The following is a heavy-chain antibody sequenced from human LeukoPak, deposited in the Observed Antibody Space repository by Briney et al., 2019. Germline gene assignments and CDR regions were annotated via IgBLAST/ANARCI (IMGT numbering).Heavy chain of an antibody. CDR3: AKGDSGYVGPFDY. CDR1: GFTFSTYS. V-gene: IGHV3-21*01. Sequence: GGSLRLSCAASGFTFSTYSFTWVRQAPGKGLEWVSFISTSGDFIYYADSVKGRFTLSRDNAKNSLYLQMNSLRAEDTAVYYCAKGDSGYVGPFDYWGQGSLVTVSS. CDR2: ISTSGDFI. D-gene: IGHD5-12*01. J-gene: IGHJ4*02.